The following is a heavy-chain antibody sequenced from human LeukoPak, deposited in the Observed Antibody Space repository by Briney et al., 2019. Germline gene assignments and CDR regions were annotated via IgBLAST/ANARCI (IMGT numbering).Heavy chain of an antibody. CDR1: GGSISSYY. D-gene: IGHD3-10*01. V-gene: IGHV4-59*01. J-gene: IGHJ4*02. Sequence: SETLSLTCTVSGGSISSYYWSWIRQPPGKGLEWIGYIYYSGSTNYNPSLKSRVTISVDTSKNQFSLKLSSVTAAGTAVYYCARERLYGSGSYYNVLGDYWGQGTLVTVSS. CDR2: IYYSGST. CDR3: ARERLYGSGSYYNVLGDY.